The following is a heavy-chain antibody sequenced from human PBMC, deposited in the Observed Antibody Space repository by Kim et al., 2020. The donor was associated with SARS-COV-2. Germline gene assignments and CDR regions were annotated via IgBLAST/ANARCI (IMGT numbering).Heavy chain of an antibody. J-gene: IGHJ4*02. D-gene: IGHD1-26*01. CDR3: ARSSGGSYQLGGY. V-gene: IGHV3-30-3*01. Sequence: GGSLRLSCAASGFTFSSYAMHWVRQAPGKGLEWVAVISYDGSNKYYADSVKGRFTISRDNSNTTLYLQMNSLRPEDTAVYYCARSSGGSYQLGGYWGQGTLVTVPS. CDR1: GFTFSSYA. CDR2: ISYDGSNK.